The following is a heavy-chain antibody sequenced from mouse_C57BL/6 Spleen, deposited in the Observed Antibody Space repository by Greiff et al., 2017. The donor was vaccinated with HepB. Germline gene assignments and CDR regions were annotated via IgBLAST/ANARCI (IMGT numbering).Heavy chain of an antibody. J-gene: IGHJ2*01. D-gene: IGHD2-4*01. CDR2: INPGSGGT. CDR3: ARGDYDTVDY. CDR1: GYAFTNYL. V-gene: IGHV1-54*01. Sequence: VQLQQSGAELVRPGTSVKVSCKASGYAFTNYLIEWVKQRPGQGLEWIGVINPGSGGTNYNEKFKGKATLTADKSSSTAYTQLSSLTSEDSAVYFCARGDYDTVDYWGQGTTLTVSS.